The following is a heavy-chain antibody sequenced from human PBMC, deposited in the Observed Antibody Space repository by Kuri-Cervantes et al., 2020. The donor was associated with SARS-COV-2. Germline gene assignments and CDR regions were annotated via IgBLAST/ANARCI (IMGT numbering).Heavy chain of an antibody. CDR3: ARDPDSGSYIDDAFDI. Sequence: GESLKISCAASGFTFSSYGMHWVRQAPGKGLEWVAVIWYDGSNKYYADSVKGRFTISRDNSKNTLYLQMNSLRAEDTAVYYCARDPDSGSYIDDAFDIWGQGTMVTVSS. CDR2: IWYDGSNK. CDR1: GFTFSSYG. J-gene: IGHJ3*02. V-gene: IGHV3-30*19. D-gene: IGHD1-26*01.